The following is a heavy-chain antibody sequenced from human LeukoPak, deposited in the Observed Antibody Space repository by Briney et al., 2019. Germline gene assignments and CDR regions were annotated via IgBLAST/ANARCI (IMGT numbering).Heavy chain of an antibody. CDR2: ISYDGSNK. CDR3: ARDTGGLPY. J-gene: IGHJ4*02. CDR1: GFTFSSYA. Sequence: PGGSLRLSCAASGFTFSSYAMHWVRQAPGKGLEWVAVISYDGSNKYYADSVKGRFTISRDNAKNTLYLQMNSLRAEDTAMYYCARDTGGLPYWGQGALVTVSS. D-gene: IGHD2-8*02. V-gene: IGHV3-30-3*01.